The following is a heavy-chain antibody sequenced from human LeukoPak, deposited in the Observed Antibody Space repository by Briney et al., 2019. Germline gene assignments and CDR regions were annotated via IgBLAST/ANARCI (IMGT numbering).Heavy chain of an antibody. CDR2: IIPIFGTA. CDR3: ARDNYAGANWFDP. D-gene: IGHD1-7*01. Sequence: SVKVSCKASGGTFSSYAISWVRQAPGQGLEWMGGIIPIFGTANYAQKFQGRVTITTDESTSTAYMELSSLRSEDTAVYYCARDNYAGANWFDPWGQRTLVTVSS. CDR1: GGTFSSYA. V-gene: IGHV1-69*05. J-gene: IGHJ5*02.